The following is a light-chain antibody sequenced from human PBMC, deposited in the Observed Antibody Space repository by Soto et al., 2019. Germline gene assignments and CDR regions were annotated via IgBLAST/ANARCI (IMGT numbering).Light chain of an antibody. J-gene: IGKJ4*01. Sequence: DIQMTQSPSSVSASVEDRVTITCRASQGIRRWLAWYQQKPGKAPKLLIYTASTLQSGVPSRFSGSGSGTEFSLTITCLQPEDFATYYCQQSDSFPLTFGGGTKVEIK. CDR3: QQSDSFPLT. CDR2: TAS. CDR1: QGIRRW. V-gene: IGKV1-12*01.